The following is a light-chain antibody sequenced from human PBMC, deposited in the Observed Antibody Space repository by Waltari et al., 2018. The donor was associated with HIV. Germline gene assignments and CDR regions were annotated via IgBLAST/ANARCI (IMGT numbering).Light chain of an antibody. Sequence: DVVVTQSPHSLAVSVGERATLTCKSSFNNKNYLAWYQQKPGQPPRLLIYWASTRESGVPDRFSGSGSGTDFTLTISSLQAEDVAVYYCQQYYSFPSTFGQGTRLEIK. CDR3: QQYYSFPST. V-gene: IGKV4-1*01. CDR1: FNNKNY. J-gene: IGKJ2*01. CDR2: WAS.